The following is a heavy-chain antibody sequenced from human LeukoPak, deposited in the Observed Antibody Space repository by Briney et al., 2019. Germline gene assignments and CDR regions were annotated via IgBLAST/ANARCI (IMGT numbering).Heavy chain of an antibody. D-gene: IGHD6-13*01. V-gene: IGHV3-30*18. CDR3: AKDTIAAADLFDY. J-gene: IGHJ4*02. Sequence: GGSLRLSCAASGFTFSSYGMHWVRQAPGKGLEWVAVISYDGSNKYYADSVKGRFTISRDNSKNTLYLQMNSLRAEDTAVYYCAKDTIAAADLFDYWGQGTLVTVSS. CDR1: GFTFSSYG. CDR2: ISYDGSNK.